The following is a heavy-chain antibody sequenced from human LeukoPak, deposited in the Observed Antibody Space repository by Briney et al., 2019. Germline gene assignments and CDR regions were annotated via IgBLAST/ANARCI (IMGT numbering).Heavy chain of an antibody. Sequence: GGSLRLPCAASGFTFSSYAMSWVRQAPGKGLEWVSGIIDSGESTYYANFAKGRFTISRDNSNNTLYLQMNSLRAEDTAVYYCAKLGGQELHNYYVAVCGKGTTVAVSS. CDR2: IIDSGEST. J-gene: IGHJ6*03. D-gene: IGHD3-16*01. CDR3: AKLGGQELHNYYVAV. V-gene: IGHV3-23*01. CDR1: GFTFSSYA.